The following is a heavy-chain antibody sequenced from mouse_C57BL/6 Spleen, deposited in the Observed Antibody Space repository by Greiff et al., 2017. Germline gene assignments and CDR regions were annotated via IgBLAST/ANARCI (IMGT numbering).Heavy chain of an antibody. CDR3: ARSGGYGSSYDYAMDY. J-gene: IGHJ4*01. CDR1: GYAFSSYW. CDR2: IYPGDGDT. Sequence: VQLQQSGAELVKPGASVKISCKASGYAFSSYWMNWVKQRPGKGLEWIGQIYPGDGDTNYNGKFKGKATLTADKSSSTAYMQLSSLTSEDSAVYYWARSGGYGSSYDYAMDYWGQGTSVTVSS. D-gene: IGHD1-1*01. V-gene: IGHV1-80*01.